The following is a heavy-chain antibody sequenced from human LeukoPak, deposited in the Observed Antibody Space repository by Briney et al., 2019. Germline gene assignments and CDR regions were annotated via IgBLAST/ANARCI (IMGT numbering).Heavy chain of an antibody. Sequence: GGSLRLSCAASGLTFSNIWMTWVRQAPGKGLEWVATIDPDGSLKNYVDSVKGRFAISRDNAKNSVYLQMNSLRAEDTAIYYCAREGTYGQWFDPWGQGTLVTVSS. CDR2: IDPDGSLK. J-gene: IGHJ5*02. D-gene: IGHD4-17*01. V-gene: IGHV3-7*01. CDR1: GLTFSNIW. CDR3: AREGTYGQWFDP.